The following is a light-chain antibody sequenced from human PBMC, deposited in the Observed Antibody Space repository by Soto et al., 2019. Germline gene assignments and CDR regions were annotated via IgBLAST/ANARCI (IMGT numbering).Light chain of an antibody. CDR2: DVS. CDR1: SNDVGGYNY. V-gene: IGLV2-14*03. Sequence: SVLTQPASVSGSPGQSITISCTGTSNDVGGYNYVSWYQQHPDKAPRLMIYDVSNRPSGVSDRFSGSKSGDTASLTISGLQAEDEADYYCTSFTSRHTYVFGTGTKVTVL. CDR3: TSFTSRHTYV. J-gene: IGLJ1*01.